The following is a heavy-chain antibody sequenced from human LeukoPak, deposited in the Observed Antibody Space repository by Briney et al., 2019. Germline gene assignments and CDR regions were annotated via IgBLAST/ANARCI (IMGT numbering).Heavy chain of an antibody. CDR2: IYYSGST. CDR3: AREGASDSSSWQTNFDY. J-gene: IGHJ4*02. Sequence: SETLSLTCTVSGASISSYYWSWIRQPPGKGLEWIGYIYYSGSTYYNPSLKSRVTISVDTSKNQFSLKLSSVTAADTAVYYCAREGASDSSSWQTNFDYWGQGTLVTVSS. CDR1: GASISSYY. D-gene: IGHD6-13*01. V-gene: IGHV4-59*12.